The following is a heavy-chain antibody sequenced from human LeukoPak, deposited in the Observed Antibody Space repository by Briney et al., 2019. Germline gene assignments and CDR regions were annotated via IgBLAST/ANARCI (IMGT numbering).Heavy chain of an antibody. V-gene: IGHV3-23*01. D-gene: IGHD3/OR15-3a*01. J-gene: IGHJ4*02. CDR1: GFTFSSYA. CDR3: TKGIQSYYFDY. CDR2: ISGSGDNT. Sequence: GESLRLSCAAAGFTFSSYAMSWVRQAPGKGLEWVSVISGSGDNTYYADSVKGRFTISRDNSKNTLYLQMNSLRAEDTAVYYCTKGIQSYYFDYWGQGTLVTVSS.